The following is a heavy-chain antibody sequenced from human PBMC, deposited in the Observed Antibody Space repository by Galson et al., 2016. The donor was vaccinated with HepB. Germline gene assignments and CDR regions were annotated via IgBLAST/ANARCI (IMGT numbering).Heavy chain of an antibody. V-gene: IGHV1-69*04. Sequence: SVKVSCKASGGSSRNYAIRWVRQAPGQGLEWMGRIIPILGIANYAQKFQGRVTITADKSTSTAYMELSSLRSEDTAVYYCARDKVAPRSYGRYYYYGMDVWGQGTTVTVSS. CDR3: ARDKVAPRSYGRYYYYGMDV. CDR1: GGSSRNYA. J-gene: IGHJ6*02. D-gene: IGHD5-18*01. CDR2: IIPILGIA.